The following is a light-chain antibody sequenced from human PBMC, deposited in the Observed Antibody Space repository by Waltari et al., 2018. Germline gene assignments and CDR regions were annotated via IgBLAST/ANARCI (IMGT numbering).Light chain of an antibody. J-gene: IGLJ2*01. Sequence: SSELTQDPAVSVALGQTVRITCQGDSLRTYYASWYQQKPGQAPILGIYGKNNRPSGIPPRFSGSNSGTTATLPISGAQAEDEADYYCNSRDSSGNHVLFGGGTKLTVL. CDR1: SLRTYY. CDR3: NSRDSSGNHVL. V-gene: IGLV3-19*01. CDR2: GKN.